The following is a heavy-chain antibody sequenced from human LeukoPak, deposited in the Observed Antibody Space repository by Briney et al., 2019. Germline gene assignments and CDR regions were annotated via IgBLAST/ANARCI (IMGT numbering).Heavy chain of an antibody. CDR3: ARDPGAGYCSSASCYRFAFDI. CDR2: KYDGGRD. J-gene: IGHJ3*02. D-gene: IGHD2-2*01. V-gene: IGHV4-38-2*02. Sequence: SETLSLTCTVSGYSISSGYYWGWIWQPPGKGLEWIGYKYDGGRDLYNPSLKSRVTISVDASEKQFSLSLRSVTAADTAVYYCARDPGAGYCSSASCYRFAFDIWGQGTMVTVSS. CDR1: GYSISSGYY.